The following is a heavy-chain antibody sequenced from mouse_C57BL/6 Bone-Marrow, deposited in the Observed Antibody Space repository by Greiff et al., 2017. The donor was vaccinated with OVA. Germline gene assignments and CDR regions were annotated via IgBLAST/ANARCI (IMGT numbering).Heavy chain of an antibody. J-gene: IGHJ1*03. CDR1: GYTFTSYG. CDR3: ARGDYGSSSYFDV. CDR2: IYPRSGNT. V-gene: IGHV1-81*01. Sequence: VQLQQSGAELARPGASVKLSCKASGYTFTSYGISWVKQRTGQGLEWIGEIYPRSGNTYYNEKFKGKATLTADKSSSTAYMELRSLTSEDSAVYVCARGDYGSSSYFDVWGTGTTVTVSS. D-gene: IGHD1-1*01.